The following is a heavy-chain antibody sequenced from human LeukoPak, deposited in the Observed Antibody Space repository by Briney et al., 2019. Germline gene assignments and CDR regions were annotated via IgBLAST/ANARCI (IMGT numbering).Heavy chain of an antibody. CDR3: ARVVDDFWYFDY. CDR1: GGSISSYY. Sequence: PSETLSLTCTVSGGSISSYYWSWIRQPPGKGLEWIGYIYYSGSTNYNPSLKSRVTISVDTSKNQFSLKLSSVTAADTAVYYCARVVDDFWYFDYWGQGTLVTVSS. V-gene: IGHV4-59*01. CDR2: IYYSGST. D-gene: IGHD3-3*01. J-gene: IGHJ4*02.